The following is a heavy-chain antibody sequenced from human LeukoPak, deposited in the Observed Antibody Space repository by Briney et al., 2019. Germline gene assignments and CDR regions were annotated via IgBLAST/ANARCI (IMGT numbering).Heavy chain of an antibody. Sequence: ASVKVSCKVSGYTLTELSMHWVRQAPGKGLEWMGGFDPEDGETIYAQKFQGRVTMTRNTSISTAYMELSSLRSEDTAVYYCARWGSSGLDWGQGTLVTVSS. CDR1: GYTLTELS. CDR3: ARWGSSGLD. V-gene: IGHV1-24*01. D-gene: IGHD6-19*01. CDR2: FDPEDGET. J-gene: IGHJ4*02.